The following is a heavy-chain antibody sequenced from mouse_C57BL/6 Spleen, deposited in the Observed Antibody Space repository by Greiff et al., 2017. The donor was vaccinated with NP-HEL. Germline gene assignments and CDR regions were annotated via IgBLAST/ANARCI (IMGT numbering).Heavy chain of an antibody. V-gene: IGHV1-82*01. CDR3: ATRAVITTVVATGYFDV. Sequence: QVQLQQSGPELVKPGASVKISCKASGYAFSSSWMNWVKQRPGKGLEWIGRIYPGDGDTNYNGKFKGKATLTADKSSSTAYMQLRSLTSEDSAVYFCATRAVITTVVATGYFDVWGTGTTVTVSS. J-gene: IGHJ1*03. D-gene: IGHD1-1*01. CDR2: IYPGDGDT. CDR1: GYAFSSSW.